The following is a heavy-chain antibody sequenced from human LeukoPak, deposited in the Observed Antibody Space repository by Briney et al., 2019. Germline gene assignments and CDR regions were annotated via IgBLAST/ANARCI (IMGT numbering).Heavy chain of an antibody. CDR2: IYSGGST. Sequence: PGGSLRLSCAASGFTVGSNYMSWVRQAPGKGLEWVSVIYSGGSTYYADSVKGRFTISRDNSKNTLYLQMNSLRAEDTAVYYCARDLCSYDSSGYYFYWGQGTLVTVSS. V-gene: IGHV3-66*02. CDR3: ARDLCSYDSSGYYFY. D-gene: IGHD3-22*01. CDR1: GFTVGSNY. J-gene: IGHJ4*02.